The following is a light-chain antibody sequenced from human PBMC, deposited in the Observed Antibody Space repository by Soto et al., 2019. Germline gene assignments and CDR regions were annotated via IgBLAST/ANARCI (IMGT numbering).Light chain of an antibody. V-gene: IGKV3-15*01. CDR2: GTS. J-gene: IGKJ5*01. CDR1: QSVNIN. CDR3: QQYTNWPPNT. Sequence: EIVLTQSPCTLSLSPGERATLSCRASQSVNINLAWYQQKPGQAPRLLIYGTSTRATGVPARFSGSGSGTEFTLTISSLQSEDFAVYYCQQYTNWPPNTFGQGTRLEIK.